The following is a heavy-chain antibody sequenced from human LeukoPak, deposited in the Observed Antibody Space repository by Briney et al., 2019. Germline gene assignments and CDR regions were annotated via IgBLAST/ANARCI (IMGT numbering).Heavy chain of an antibody. D-gene: IGHD2/OR15-2a*01. CDR3: ARVPNEVPLSYYYYMDA. CDR1: GYTFTSYG. V-gene: IGHV1-18*01. J-gene: IGHJ6*03. Sequence: ASVKVSCKASGYTFTSYGISWVRQAPGQGLEWMGWINPNSGGTNYAQKFQGRVTMTTDTSTSTAYMELRSLRSDDTAVYYCARVPNEVPLSYYYYMDAWGKGTTVIISS. CDR2: INPNSGGT.